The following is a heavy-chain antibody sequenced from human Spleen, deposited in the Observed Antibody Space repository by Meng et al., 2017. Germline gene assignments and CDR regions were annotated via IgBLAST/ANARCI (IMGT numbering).Heavy chain of an antibody. D-gene: IGHD3-22*01. CDR3: ARVPMIVVVITDPVLDY. V-gene: IGHV3-64*01. Sequence: GGSLRLSCAASGFTFSSYAMHWVRQAPGKGLEYVSAISSNGGSTYYANSVKGRFTISRDNSKNTLYLQMNSLRAEDTAVYYCARVPMIVVVITDPVLDYWGQGTLVTVSS. CDR2: ISSNGGST. CDR1: GFTFSSYA. J-gene: IGHJ4*02.